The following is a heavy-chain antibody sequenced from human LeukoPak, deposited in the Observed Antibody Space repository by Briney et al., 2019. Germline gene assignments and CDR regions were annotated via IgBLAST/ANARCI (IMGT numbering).Heavy chain of an antibody. J-gene: IGHJ4*02. D-gene: IGHD3-22*01. Sequence: GGSLRLSCVASGFTFSIHAMSWVRQAPGEGLQWVSSISGSDGSTNYADSVKGRFTISRDNAKNSLYLQMNSLRAEDTAVYYCARDFHRRLYDSSGYYLYWGQGTLVTVSS. CDR1: GFTFSIHA. V-gene: IGHV3-23*01. CDR2: ISGSDGST. CDR3: ARDFHRRLYDSSGYYLY.